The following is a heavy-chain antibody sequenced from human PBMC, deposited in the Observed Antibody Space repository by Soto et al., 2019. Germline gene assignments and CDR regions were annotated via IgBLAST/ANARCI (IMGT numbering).Heavy chain of an antibody. CDR1: GGSISSYY. J-gene: IGHJ4*02. CDR3: AREFMITFGGVIDY. Sequence: PSETLSLTCTVSGGSISSYYWSWIRQPPGKGLEWIGYIYYSGSTNYNPSLKSRVTISVDTSKNQFSLKLSSVTAADTAVYYCAREFMITFGGVIDYWGQGTLVTVS. D-gene: IGHD3-16*01. V-gene: IGHV4-59*01. CDR2: IYYSGST.